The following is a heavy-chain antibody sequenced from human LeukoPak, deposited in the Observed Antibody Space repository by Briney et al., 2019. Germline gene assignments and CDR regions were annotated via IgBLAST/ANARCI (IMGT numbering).Heavy chain of an antibody. CDR2: INPSRDNT. V-gene: IGHV1-46*04. J-gene: IGHJ6*02. CDR1: GYTFTSYY. D-gene: IGHD2-2*01. Sequence: GASAKVSCKASGYTFTSYYVHWVRHAPGQGLEWMGIINPSRDNTIYAQKSQGRVTVTRDTSTSTVYMELSSLSSEDTAVYYCARPTSIIPASNIYYYYYAMDLWGQGTTVTVSS. CDR3: ARPTSIIPASNIYYYYYAMDL.